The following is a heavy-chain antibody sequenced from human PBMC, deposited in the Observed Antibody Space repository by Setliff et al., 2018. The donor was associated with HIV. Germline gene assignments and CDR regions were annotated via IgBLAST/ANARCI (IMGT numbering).Heavy chain of an antibody. J-gene: IGHJ3*01. CDR1: GSSISSHY. CDR3: ARVPPQYSSSSHAFDV. V-gene: IGHV4-4*08. D-gene: IGHD6-6*01. CDR2: IYTTGST. Sequence: KTSETLSLTCAVSGSSISSHYWTWIRQPPGKGLEWIGYIYTTGSTNYNPSLKGRVTISVDRSRSQVSLTMTSVTAADTAVYYCARVPPQYSSSSHAFDVWGQGTLVTVSS.